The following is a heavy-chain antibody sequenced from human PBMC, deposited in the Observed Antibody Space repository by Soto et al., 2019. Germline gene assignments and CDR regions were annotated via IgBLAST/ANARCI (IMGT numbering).Heavy chain of an antibody. CDR1: GFTFSSYG. V-gene: IGHV3-30*18. J-gene: IGHJ6*02. CDR2: ISYDGSNK. D-gene: IGHD6-13*01. Sequence: QVQLVESGGGVVQPGRSLRLSCAASGFTFSSYGMHWVRQAPGKGLEWVAVISYDGSNKYYADSVKGRFTISRDNSKNTLYLQMNSLRAEDTAVYYCAKDPHMRTYSSSWYVFYYGMDVWGQETTVTVSS. CDR3: AKDPHMRTYSSSWYVFYYGMDV.